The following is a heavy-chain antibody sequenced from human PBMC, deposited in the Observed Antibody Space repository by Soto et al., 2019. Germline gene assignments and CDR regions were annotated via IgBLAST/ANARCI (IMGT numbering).Heavy chain of an antibody. Sequence: QVQLVESGGGVVQPGRSLRLSCAASGFTFSSYGMHWVRQAPGKGLEWVAVIWYDGSNKYYADSVKGRFTISRDNSKNTLYLQMNSLRAEDTAVYYCARDNVDTAMVFDYLGQGTLVTVSS. CDR3: ARDNVDTAMVFDY. J-gene: IGHJ4*02. CDR1: GFTFSSYG. D-gene: IGHD5-18*01. V-gene: IGHV3-33*01. CDR2: IWYDGSNK.